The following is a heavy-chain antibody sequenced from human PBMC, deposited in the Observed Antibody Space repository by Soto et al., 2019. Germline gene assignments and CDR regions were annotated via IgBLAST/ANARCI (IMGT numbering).Heavy chain of an antibody. CDR3: ARSQGSSTSLELYYYYYYGMDV. D-gene: IGHD2-2*01. CDR2: IIPIPGTA. Sequence: QVQLVQSGAEVKKPGSSVKVSCKASGGTFGSYAISWVRQAPGQGLEWMGGIIPIPGTANYAQKFQGRVTIAADESTSTADMELGSLRSEDTAVYYCARSQGSSTSLELYYYYYYGMDVWGQGTTVTVSS. V-gene: IGHV1-69*01. J-gene: IGHJ6*02. CDR1: GGTFGSYA.